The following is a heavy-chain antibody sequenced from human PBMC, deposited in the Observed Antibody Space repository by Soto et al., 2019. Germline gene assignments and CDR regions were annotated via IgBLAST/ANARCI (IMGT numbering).Heavy chain of an antibody. V-gene: IGHV4-30-4*01. CDR2: IYYSGST. CDR3: ARESPSCSGGSCYSDWFEP. Sequence: QVQLQESGPGLVKPSQTLSLTCTVSGGSISSGDYYWSWIRQPPGKGLEWIGYIYYSGSTYYNPSLQSRVTISVDTSKNQSSLKLSSVTAADTAVYYCARESPSCSGGSCYSDWFEPWGQGTLVTVSS. D-gene: IGHD2-15*01. CDR1: GGSISSGDYY. J-gene: IGHJ5*02.